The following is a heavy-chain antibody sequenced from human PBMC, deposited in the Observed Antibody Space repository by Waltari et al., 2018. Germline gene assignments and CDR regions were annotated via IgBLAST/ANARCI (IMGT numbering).Heavy chain of an antibody. V-gene: IGHV3-66*02. D-gene: IGHD3-10*01. CDR3: ARDGVRDQRGAFDI. CDR2: SYSGGST. CDR1: GLPVGSNY. Sequence: EVQLVESGGGLVQPGGSLRLSCSPSGLPVGSNYMSCVRQAPGKRLEWGSVSYSGGSTYYADSVKGRFTISRDNSKNTLYLQMNSLRAEDTAVYYCARDGVRDQRGAFDIWGQGTMVTVSS. J-gene: IGHJ3*02.